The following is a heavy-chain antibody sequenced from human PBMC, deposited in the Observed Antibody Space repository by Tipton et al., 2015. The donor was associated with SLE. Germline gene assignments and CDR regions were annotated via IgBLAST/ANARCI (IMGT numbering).Heavy chain of an antibody. V-gene: IGHV3-23*01. J-gene: IGHJ4*02. CDR1: GFTFSSYA. CDR3: AREGTGIAATGTLDY. D-gene: IGHD6-13*01. CDR2: ITSGGST. Sequence: SLRLSCVVSGFTFSSYAMSWVRQAPGKGLEWVSTITSGGSTYYADSVEGRFTISRDNAKNSLFLQMDSLRADDTGVYYCAREGTGIAATGTLDYWGQGTLVTVSS.